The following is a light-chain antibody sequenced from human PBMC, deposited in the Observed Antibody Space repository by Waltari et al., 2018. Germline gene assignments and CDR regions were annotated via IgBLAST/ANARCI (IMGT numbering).Light chain of an antibody. CDR1: QSISKY. CDR2: AAS. V-gene: IGKV3-20*01. Sequence: VLTQSPGTLSLSPGETATLSCRASQSISKYLVWYQQRPGHAPRLLIYAASTRATGIPDRFSGSGFWTDFTLTISRLEPEDFAMYYCQNHERLPATFGQGTKVEIK. CDR3: QNHERLPAT. J-gene: IGKJ1*01.